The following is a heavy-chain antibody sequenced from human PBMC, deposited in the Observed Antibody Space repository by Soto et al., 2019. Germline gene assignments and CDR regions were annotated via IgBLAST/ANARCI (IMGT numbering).Heavy chain of an antibody. D-gene: IGHD4-17*01. V-gene: IGHV6-1*01. CDR2: TYYRSKWYN. CDR1: GDSVSSNSAA. Sequence: SQTLSLTCAISGDSVSSNSAAWNWIRQSPSRGLEWLGRTYYRSKWYNDYAVSVKSRITINPDTSKNEFSLQLNSVTPEDTAVDCCARGPYGVSYFDYWGQRALVTVAS. J-gene: IGHJ4*02. CDR3: ARGPYGVSYFDY.